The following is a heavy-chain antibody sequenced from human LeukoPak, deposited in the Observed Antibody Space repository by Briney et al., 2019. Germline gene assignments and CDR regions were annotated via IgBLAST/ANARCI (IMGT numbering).Heavy chain of an antibody. CDR1: GGYISSYY. Sequence: SETLSLTCSVSGGYISSYYWIWIRQPTGKALEWIGYIYYSGSTNYNHPLKSRVTISVDTSKNQCSLKLSSVTAADTAVYYCARGFSPPFDPWGQGTLVTVSS. J-gene: IGHJ5*02. V-gene: IGHV4-59*01. CDR3: ARGFSPPFDP. CDR2: IYYSGST.